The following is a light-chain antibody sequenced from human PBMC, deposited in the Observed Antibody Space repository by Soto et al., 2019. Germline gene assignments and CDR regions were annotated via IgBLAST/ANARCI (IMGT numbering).Light chain of an antibody. J-gene: IGKJ1*01. Sequence: DVVLTQSPLSLPVTLGQPASISCRSSQSLLYSDGNTYLNWFQQRPGQSPRRLIYKVPNRDSGVPDRFSGRGPGTDFTLKISRVEAEDVGVYYCMQGTHWPWTFGQGTKVEIK. CDR1: QSLLYSDGNTY. CDR3: MQGTHWPWT. V-gene: IGKV2-30*01. CDR2: KVP.